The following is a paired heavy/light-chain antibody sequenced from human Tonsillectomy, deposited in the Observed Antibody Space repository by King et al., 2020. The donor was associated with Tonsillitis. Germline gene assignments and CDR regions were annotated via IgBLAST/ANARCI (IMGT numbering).Heavy chain of an antibody. CDR3: AKHGAAFDL. V-gene: IGHV5-51*01. D-gene: IGHD3-16*01. CDR1: GYRFTSYW. CDR2: IYPHDSDT. Sequence: EVQLVQSGAEVKKPGEALKISCKASGYRFTSYWIGWVRQMPGKGLEWMGVIYPHDSDTRYSPSFQGQVTISADKSISTAYLQWSSLKASDTAIYFCAKHGAAFDLWGQGTMVTVSS. J-gene: IGHJ3*01.
Light chain of an antibody. Sequence: QSALTQPASVSGSPGQSITISCTGTSSDVGNYDLVSWYQQHPGKAPKLIISEVTKRPSGVSNRFSGSKSGNTASLTISGLQADDEADYYCCSYAGSNTFGVFGGGTKVTVL. J-gene: IGLJ3*02. CDR1: SSDVGNYDL. CDR3: CSYAGSNTFGV. V-gene: IGLV2-23*02. CDR2: EVT.